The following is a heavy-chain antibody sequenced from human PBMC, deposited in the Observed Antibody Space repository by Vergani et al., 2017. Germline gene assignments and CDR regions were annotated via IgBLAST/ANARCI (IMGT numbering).Heavy chain of an antibody. CDR1: GGSISSYY. CDR2: IYYSGST. J-gene: IGHJ4*02. V-gene: IGHV4-59*01. CDR3: ARDPRLVL. D-gene: IGHD6-13*01. Sequence: QVQLQESGPGLVKPSENLSLTCTVSGGSISSYYWSWIRQPPGKGLEWIGYIYYSGSTNYNPSLKSRVTISVDTSKNQFSLKLSSVTAADTAVYYCARDPRLVLWGQGTLVTVSS.